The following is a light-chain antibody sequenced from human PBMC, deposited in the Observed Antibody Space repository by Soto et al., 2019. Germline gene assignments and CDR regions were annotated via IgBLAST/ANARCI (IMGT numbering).Light chain of an antibody. Sequence: QSALTQPASVSGSPGQSITLSCTGTSSDVGGYNYVSWYQQHPGKAPKLMIYEVSNRPSGVSNRFSGSKSGNTASLTISGLQAEDEADYYGSSYTSSSSVVFGTGTKLTVL. CDR2: EVS. CDR3: SSYTSSSSVV. J-gene: IGLJ1*01. CDR1: SSDVGGYNY. V-gene: IGLV2-14*01.